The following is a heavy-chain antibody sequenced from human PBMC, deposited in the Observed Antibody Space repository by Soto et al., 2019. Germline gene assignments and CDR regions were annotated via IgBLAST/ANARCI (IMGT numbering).Heavy chain of an antibody. CDR1: GGSISSSSYY. V-gene: IGHV4-39*01. Sequence: SQTLSLTCTVSGGSISSSSYYWGWIRQPPGKGLEWIGSIYYSGSTYYNPSLKSRVTISVDTSKNQFSLKLSSVTAADTAVYYCARVFGFRLRQFDYWGQGTLVTVSS. CDR3: ARVFGFRLRQFDY. D-gene: IGHD5-12*01. J-gene: IGHJ4*02. CDR2: IYYSGST.